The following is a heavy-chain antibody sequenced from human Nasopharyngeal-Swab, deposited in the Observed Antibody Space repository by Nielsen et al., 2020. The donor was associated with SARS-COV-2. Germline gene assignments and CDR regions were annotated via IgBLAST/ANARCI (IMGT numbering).Heavy chain of an antibody. CDR3: ARGVILTGSHAAFDI. V-gene: IGHV4-59*01. Sequence: WIRQPPGKGLEWIGYIYYSGSTNYNPSLKSRVTISVDTSKNQFSLKLSSVTAADTAVYYCARGVILTGSHAAFDIWGQGTMVTVSS. J-gene: IGHJ3*02. CDR2: IYYSGST. D-gene: IGHD3-9*01.